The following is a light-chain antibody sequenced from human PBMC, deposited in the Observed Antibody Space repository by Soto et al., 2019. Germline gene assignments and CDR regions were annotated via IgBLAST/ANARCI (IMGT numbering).Light chain of an antibody. CDR1: SSDIGGYNY. CDR3: SSYTYTSSNTFVV. CDR2: DVN. J-gene: IGLJ2*01. V-gene: IGLV2-14*01. Sequence: QSALTQPASVSGSPGQSITISCTGTSSDIGGYNYVSWYQQHPGKAPKLMIYDVNNRPSGVSNRFSGSKSGNTASLTISGLQAEDEADYYCSSYTYTSSNTFVVFGGGTKVTVL.